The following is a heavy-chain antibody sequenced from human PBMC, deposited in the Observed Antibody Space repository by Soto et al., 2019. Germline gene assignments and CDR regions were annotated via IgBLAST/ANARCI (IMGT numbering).Heavy chain of an antibody. D-gene: IGHD2-15*01. CDR2: ISSSSSYI. V-gene: IGHV3-21*01. CDR3: ARGYCSGGSCYKDAFDI. Sequence: EVQLVESGGGLVKPGGSLRLSCAASGFTFSSYSMNWVRQAPGKGLEWVSSISSSSSYIYYADSVKGRFTISRDNAKNSLYLQMNSLRAEDTAVYYCARGYCSGGSCYKDAFDIWGQGTMVTVSS. CDR1: GFTFSSYS. J-gene: IGHJ3*02.